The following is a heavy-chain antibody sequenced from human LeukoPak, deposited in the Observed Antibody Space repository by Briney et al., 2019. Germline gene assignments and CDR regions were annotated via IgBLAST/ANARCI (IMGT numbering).Heavy chain of an antibody. Sequence: PGGSLRLSCAASGFTFSSYGMHWVRQAPGKGLEWVSFILNDESNKYYADSVKGRFTISRDTSKNTLYLQMNSLRPEDTAMYYCAKRGETGGIYGFDSWGQGTLVTVSS. J-gene: IGHJ4*02. CDR3: AKRGETGGIYGFDS. CDR2: ILNDESNK. CDR1: GFTFSSYG. V-gene: IGHV3-30*02. D-gene: IGHD1-26*01.